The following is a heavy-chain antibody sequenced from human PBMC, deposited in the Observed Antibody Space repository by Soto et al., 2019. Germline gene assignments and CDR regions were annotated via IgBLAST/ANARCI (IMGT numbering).Heavy chain of an antibody. D-gene: IGHD6-19*01. CDR2: INHSGST. Sequence: PSETQSLTCAVYGGTFIGYDLSWIRQPPGKGLEWIGEINHSGSTNYNPSLKSRVTISVDTSKNTLYLQMNSLRAEDTAVYYCASLKQWQQGDYWGQGTLVTVSS. CDR3: ASLKQWQQGDY. V-gene: IGHV4-34*01. J-gene: IGHJ4*02. CDR1: GGTFIGYD.